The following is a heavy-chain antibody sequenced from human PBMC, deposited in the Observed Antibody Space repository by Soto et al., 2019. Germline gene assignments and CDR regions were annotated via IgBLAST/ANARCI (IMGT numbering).Heavy chain of an antibody. J-gene: IGHJ6*02. D-gene: IGHD3-22*01. CDR3: ARADSSGYYLGYYYYYGMDV. V-gene: IGHV1-69*01. Sequence: QVQLVQSGAEVKKPGSSVKVSCKASGGTFSSYAISWVRQAPGQGLEWMGGIIPSFGTANYAQKFQGRVTITADESTSTAYMELSSLRSEDTAVYYCARADSSGYYLGYYYYYGMDVWGQGTTVTVSS. CDR1: GGTFSSYA. CDR2: IIPSFGTA.